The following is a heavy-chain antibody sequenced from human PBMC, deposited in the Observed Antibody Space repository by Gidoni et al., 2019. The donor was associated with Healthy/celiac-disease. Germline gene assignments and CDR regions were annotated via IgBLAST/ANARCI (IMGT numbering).Heavy chain of an antibody. J-gene: IGHJ3*02. D-gene: IGHD6-19*01. Sequence: QVQLVESGGGVVQPGRSLRLSCAASGFTFSRYAMHWVRQGPGKGLEWVAVISYDGSNKYYADSVKGRFTISRDNSKNTLYLQMNSLRAEDTAVYYCARDLNSSGPPLVAFDIWGQGTMVTVSS. V-gene: IGHV3-30-3*01. CDR3: ARDLNSSGPPLVAFDI. CDR2: ISYDGSNK. CDR1: GFTFSRYA.